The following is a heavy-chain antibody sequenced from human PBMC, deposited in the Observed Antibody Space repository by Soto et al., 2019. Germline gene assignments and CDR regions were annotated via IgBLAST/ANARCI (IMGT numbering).Heavy chain of an antibody. Sequence: RASVKVSCKASGYTFTGYYVHWVRQAPGQGLEWMGWINPNSGGTNYAQKFQGWVTMTRDTSISTAYMELISLRSDDTAAYSCARSPLTTFGEVSYMDVWGQGTTVTVSS. CDR3: ARSPLTTFGEVSYMDV. CDR2: INPNSGGT. CDR1: GYTFTGYY. D-gene: IGHD3-3*01. J-gene: IGHJ6*02. V-gene: IGHV1-2*04.